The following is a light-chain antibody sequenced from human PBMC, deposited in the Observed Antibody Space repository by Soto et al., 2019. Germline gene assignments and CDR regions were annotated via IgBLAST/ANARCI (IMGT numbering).Light chain of an antibody. J-gene: IGLJ1*01. V-gene: IGLV2-8*01. CDR1: SGDVGGYDY. CDR3: SSYAGSDNPHV. Sequence: QSALTQPPSASGSPGQSVTISCTGTSGDVGGYDYVSWYQQHPGKAPKLMIYEVTKRPLGVPDRFSGSKSGNTASLTVSGLQAEDEAAYSCSSYAGSDNPHVFGTGTKVTVL. CDR2: EVT.